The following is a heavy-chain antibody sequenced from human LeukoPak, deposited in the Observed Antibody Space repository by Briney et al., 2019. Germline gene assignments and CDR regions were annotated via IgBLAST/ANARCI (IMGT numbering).Heavy chain of an antibody. V-gene: IGHV3-48*03. J-gene: IGHJ4*02. CDR3: ARFSAGYYGDYLDY. CDR2: ISSSGSTI. D-gene: IGHD4-17*01. Sequence: GGSLRLSCAASGFTFSSYEMNWVRQAPGKGLEWVSYISSSGSTIYYADSVKGRFTISRDNAKNSLYLQMNSLRAEDTAVYYCARFSAGYYGDYLDYWGQGTLVTVSP. CDR1: GFTFSSYE.